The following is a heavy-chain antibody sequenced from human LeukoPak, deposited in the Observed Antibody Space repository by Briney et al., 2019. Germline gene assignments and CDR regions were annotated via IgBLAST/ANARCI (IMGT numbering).Heavy chain of an antibody. D-gene: IGHD4-17*01. Sequence: PGGSLRLSCAASGFTFSSYAMSWVRQAPAKGLEWVSAISGSGGSTYYADSVKGRFTISRDNSKNTLYLQMNSLRAEDTAVYYCAKDLNDYGDYVDAVEIWGQGTMVTVSS. CDR3: AKDLNDYGDYVDAVEI. J-gene: IGHJ3*02. CDR1: GFTFSSYA. V-gene: IGHV3-23*01. CDR2: ISGSGGST.